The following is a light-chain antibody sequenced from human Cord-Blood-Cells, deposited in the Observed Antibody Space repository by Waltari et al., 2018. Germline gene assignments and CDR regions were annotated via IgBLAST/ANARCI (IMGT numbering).Light chain of an antibody. J-gene: IGLJ3*02. CDR2: YES. Sequence: YVWTQAPSLSHAHGKRGRVSYGGPKIRTKRWHCYQQKPGQGPLLVIYYESGRPSGVPELFSGSNSGNTATLTISRVEAGDEDDYYCQVWDSSSGHVVFGGGTKLTVL. V-gene: IGLV3-21*04. CDR1: KIRTKR. CDR3: QVWDSSSGHVV.